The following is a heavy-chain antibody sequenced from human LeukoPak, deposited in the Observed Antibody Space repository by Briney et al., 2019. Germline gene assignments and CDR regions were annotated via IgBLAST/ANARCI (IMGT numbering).Heavy chain of an antibody. D-gene: IGHD2-21*02. CDR1: GYTFTGYY. CDR3: ARSPYCGGDCYSGFDY. CDR2: MNPNSGNT. Sequence: GASVKVSCKASGYTFTGYYMHWVRQATGQGLEWMGWMNPNSGNTGYAQKFQGRVTMTRNTSISTAYMELSSLRSEDTAVYYCARSPYCGGDCYSGFDYWGQGTLVTISS. J-gene: IGHJ4*02. V-gene: IGHV1-8*02.